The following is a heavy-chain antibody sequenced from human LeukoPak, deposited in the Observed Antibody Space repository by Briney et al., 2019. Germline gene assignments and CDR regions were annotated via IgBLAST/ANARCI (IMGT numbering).Heavy chain of an antibody. CDR2: IYYSGST. D-gene: IGHD1-26*01. Sequence: SETLSLTCAVYGGSFSGYYWSWIRQHPGKGLEWIGYIYYSGSTYYNPSLKSRVTISVDTSKNQFSLKLSSVTAADTAVYYCARGSGYFYFDYWGQGTLVTVSS. V-gene: IGHV4-31*11. CDR1: GGSFSGYY. J-gene: IGHJ4*02. CDR3: ARGSGYFYFDY.